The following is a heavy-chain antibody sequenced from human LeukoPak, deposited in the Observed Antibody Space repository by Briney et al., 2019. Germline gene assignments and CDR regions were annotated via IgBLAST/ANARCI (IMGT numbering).Heavy chain of an antibody. CDR1: GGSISSGDYY. V-gene: IGHV4-30-4*01. J-gene: IGHJ5*02. D-gene: IGHD2-21*02. CDR2: IYYSVST. CDR3: ARRYCGGDCTFDWFDP. Sequence: PSQTLSLTCTVSGGSISSGDYYWSWIHQPPGKGLEWIGYIYYSVSTYYNPSLKSRVTISVDTSKNQFSLKLSSVTAADTAVYYCARRYCGGDCTFDWFDPWGQGTLVTVSS.